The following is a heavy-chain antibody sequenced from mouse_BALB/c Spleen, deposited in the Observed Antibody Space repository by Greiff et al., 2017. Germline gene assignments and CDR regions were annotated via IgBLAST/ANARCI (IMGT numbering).Heavy chain of an antibody. CDR2: SRNKANDYTT. CDR3: AREALYYPAWFAD. V-gene: IGHV7-1*02. CDR1: GFTFSDFY. Sequence: EVKLMESGGGLVQPGGSLRLSCATSGFTFSDFYMEWVRQPPGKRLEWIAASRNKANDYTTEDSASVKGRFIVSKDTSQSILYLQMNALRAEDTAIYYCAREALYYPAWFADWGQGTLVTVSA. J-gene: IGHJ3*01. D-gene: IGHD2-1*01.